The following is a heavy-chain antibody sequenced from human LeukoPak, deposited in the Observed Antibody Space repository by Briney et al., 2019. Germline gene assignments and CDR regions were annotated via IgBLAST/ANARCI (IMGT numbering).Heavy chain of an antibody. Sequence: SETLSLTCTVSGGSNSSYYWSWIRQPPGKGLEWIGYIYTSGSTNYNPSLKSRVTISVDTSKNQFSLKLSSVTAADTAVYYCARHATTGSGSYYLSGFDPWGQGTLVTVSS. D-gene: IGHD3-10*01. CDR1: GGSNSSYY. J-gene: IGHJ5*02. CDR3: ARHATTGSGSYYLSGFDP. V-gene: IGHV4-4*09. CDR2: IYTSGST.